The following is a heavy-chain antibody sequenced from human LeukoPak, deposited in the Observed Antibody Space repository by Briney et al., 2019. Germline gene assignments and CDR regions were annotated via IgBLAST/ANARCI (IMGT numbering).Heavy chain of an antibody. J-gene: IGHJ4*02. CDR3: ASHPAYYYGSASV. CDR2: ISGSSSYI. D-gene: IGHD3-10*01. V-gene: IGHV3-21*01. CDR1: GFTFISYS. Sequence: GGSLRLSCAATGFTFISYSMNWVRQAPGKGLEWVSFISGSSSYIYYADSVKGRFTISRDNAKNSLYLQMNSLRAEDTAVYYCASHPAYYYGSASVWGQGTLVTVSS.